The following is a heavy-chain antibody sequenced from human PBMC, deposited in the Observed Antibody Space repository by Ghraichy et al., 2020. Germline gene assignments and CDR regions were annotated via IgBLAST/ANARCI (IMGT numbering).Heavy chain of an antibody. J-gene: IGHJ2*01. CDR3: ARTLPGIAVAGYWYFDL. V-gene: IGHV4-61*08. D-gene: IGHD6-19*01. CDR1: GGSISSGGYY. Sequence: SETLSLTCTVSGGSISSGGYYWSWIRQHPGKGLEWIGYIYYSGSTNYNPSLKSRVTISVDTSKNQFSLKLSSVTAADTAVYYCARTLPGIAVAGYWYFDLWGRGTLVTVSS. CDR2: IYYSGST.